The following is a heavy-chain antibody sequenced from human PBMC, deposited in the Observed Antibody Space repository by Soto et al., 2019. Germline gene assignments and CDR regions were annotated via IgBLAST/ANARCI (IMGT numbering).Heavy chain of an antibody. D-gene: IGHD2-15*01. V-gene: IGHV3-21*06. CDR2: ISSSSSYR. CDR3: ARTYCSGGSCYSGDAFDI. CDR1: GFTFSSYY. J-gene: IGHJ3*02. Sequence: GGSLRLSCAASGFTFSSYYMNWVRQAPGKGLEWVSSISSSSSYRYYADSVKGRFTISRDNAKNSLYLQMNSLRAEDTAVYYCARTYCSGGSCYSGDAFDIWGQGTMVTVS.